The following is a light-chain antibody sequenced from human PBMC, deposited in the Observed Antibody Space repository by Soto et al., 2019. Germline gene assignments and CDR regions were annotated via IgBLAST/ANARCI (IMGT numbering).Light chain of an antibody. CDR3: NSYTTSSTLV. J-gene: IGLJ3*02. CDR2: NVS. V-gene: IGLV2-14*03. Sequence: ALTQPASVSGSPGQSITISCTGSSSDVGGYNYVSWYQHHPGKAPKLLIYNVSDRPSGVSNRFSGSKSGNTASLTISGLQAEDEADYYCNSYTTSSTLVFGGGTKLTVL. CDR1: SSDVGGYNY.